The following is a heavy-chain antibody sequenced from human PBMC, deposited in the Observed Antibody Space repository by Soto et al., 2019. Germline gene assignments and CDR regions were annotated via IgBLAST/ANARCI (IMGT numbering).Heavy chain of an antibody. CDR1: GDSVSSNSW. J-gene: IGHJ6*02. CDR3: ARAPRGYGMDV. Sequence: SETLSLTCTVSGDSVSSNSWWSWVRQPPGKGLEWIGEIHHSGSTNYNSSLTSRVSISIDKSKNQLSLNLYSVTAADAAVFYCARAPRGYGMDVWGQGTTVTVSS. V-gene: IGHV4-4*02. CDR2: IHHSGST.